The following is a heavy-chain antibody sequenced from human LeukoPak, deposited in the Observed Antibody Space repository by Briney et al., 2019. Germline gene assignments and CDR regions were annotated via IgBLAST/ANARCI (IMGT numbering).Heavy chain of an antibody. Sequence: PGGSLRLSCAASGFTFSSYAMSWVRQAPGKGLEWVSAISGSGGSTYYADSVKGRFTISRDNSKNTLYLQMNSLRAEDTAVYYCAKDPSRYYDSSGYYVPVDYWGQGTLVTVSS. J-gene: IGHJ4*02. D-gene: IGHD3-22*01. CDR1: GFTFSSYA. V-gene: IGHV3-23*01. CDR3: AKDPSRYYDSSGYYVPVDY. CDR2: ISGSGGST.